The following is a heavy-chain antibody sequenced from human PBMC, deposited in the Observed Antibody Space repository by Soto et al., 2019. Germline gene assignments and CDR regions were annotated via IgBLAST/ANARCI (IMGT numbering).Heavy chain of an antibody. V-gene: IGHV4-39*01. CDR2: IYYSGST. CDR1: GGSISSSSYY. Sequence: PSETLSLTCTVSGGSISSSSYYWGWIRQPPGKGLEWIGSIYYSGSTYYNPSLKSRVTISVDTSKNQFSLKLSSVTAADTAVYYCAGTRLGYCSGGSCPNWFDPWGQGTLVTVSS. J-gene: IGHJ5*02. CDR3: AGTRLGYCSGGSCPNWFDP. D-gene: IGHD2-15*01.